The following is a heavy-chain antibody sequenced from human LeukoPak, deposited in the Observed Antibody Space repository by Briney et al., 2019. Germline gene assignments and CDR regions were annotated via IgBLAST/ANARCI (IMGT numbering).Heavy chain of an antibody. CDR1: VGSLSSGDYY. J-gene: IGHJ6*03. D-gene: IGHD6-13*01. CDR3: ARDPPYSSSWYSYMDV. CDR2: IYTSGST. V-gene: IGHV4-61*02. Sequence: PSQTLSLTCTVSVGSLSSGDYYWSWIRQPAGKGLEWIGRIYTSGSTNYNPSLKSRVTMAVDTSKNQFSLKVNSVTAADTAVYYCARDPPYSSSWYSYMDVWGKGTTVTVSS.